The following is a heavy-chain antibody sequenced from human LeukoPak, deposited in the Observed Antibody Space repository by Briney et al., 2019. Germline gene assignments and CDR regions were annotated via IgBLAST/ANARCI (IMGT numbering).Heavy chain of an antibody. D-gene: IGHD6-19*01. CDR1: GFTFSSYA. V-gene: IGHV3-30-3*01. CDR2: ISYDGSNK. Sequence: GGSLRLSCAASGFTFSSYAMHWVRQAPGKGLEWVAVISYDGSNKYYADSVKGRFTISRDNSKNTLYLQMNSLRAEDTAVYYCARRSDPMKKSGCGYGMDVWGQGTTVTVSS. CDR3: ARRSDPMKKSGCGYGMDV. J-gene: IGHJ6*02.